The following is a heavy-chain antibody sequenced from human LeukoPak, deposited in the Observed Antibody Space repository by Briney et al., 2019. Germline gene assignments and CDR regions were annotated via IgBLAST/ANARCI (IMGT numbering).Heavy chain of an antibody. V-gene: IGHV1-18*04. D-gene: IGHD6-13*01. Sequence: ASVKVSCKASGYTFTGYYMHWVRQAPGQGLEWMGWISAYSGNTNYAQNLQGRVTMTTDTSTSTAYMELRSLRSDDTAVYYCARGGAAAGTETWVHWGQGTLVTVSS. CDR1: GYTFTGYY. CDR3: ARGGAAAGTETWVH. J-gene: IGHJ4*02. CDR2: ISAYSGNT.